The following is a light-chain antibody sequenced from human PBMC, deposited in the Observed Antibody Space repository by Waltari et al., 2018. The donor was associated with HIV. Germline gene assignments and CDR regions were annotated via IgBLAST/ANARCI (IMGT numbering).Light chain of an antibody. CDR3: MIWHTSAWV. CDR1: SSLIAATIK. CDR2: YKSDSDK. J-gene: IGLJ3*02. Sequence: QSVLTQPASTSVPSGAPPSLPCPLCSSLIAATIKIYWSQTKPGSPPQYLRKYKSDSDKQQGSGVSSRFSGSKDASVNAGILLISGLQSEDEADYYCMIWHTSAWVFGGGTKLTVL. V-gene: IGLV5-45*01.